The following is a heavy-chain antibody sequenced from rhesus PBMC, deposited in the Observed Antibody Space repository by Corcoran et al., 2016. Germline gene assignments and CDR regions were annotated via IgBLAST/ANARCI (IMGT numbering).Heavy chain of an antibody. V-gene: IGHV4-65*01. CDR3: ARDSVTGTTCAFDF. D-gene: IGHD1-26*01. J-gene: IGHJ3*01. CDR2: YSGSSGST. Sequence: QVQLQESGPGLVKPSETLSLTCAVSGGSVSSSNWWSWIRQPPGKGLEWIGYYSGSSGSTYYNPSLKSRVTISTDTSKNQFSLELSSVTAADTAVYYCARDSVTGTTCAFDFWGQGLRVTVSS. CDR1: GGSVSSSNW.